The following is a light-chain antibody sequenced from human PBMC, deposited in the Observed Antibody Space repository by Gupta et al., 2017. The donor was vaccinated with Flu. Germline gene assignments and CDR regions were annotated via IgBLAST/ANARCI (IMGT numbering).Light chain of an antibody. CDR2: SND. Sequence: QSVLTQQPSASGTPGQRVTISCSGSSSNIGNNYVYWYQHLPGTAPNLLIYSNDQRPSGIPDRCSGSKSGTSGSLAISGLRSEDEADYFCAARDDSLDGWVFGGGTKLTVL. CDR1: SSNIGNNY. J-gene: IGLJ3*02. CDR3: AARDDSLDGWV. V-gene: IGLV1-47*01.